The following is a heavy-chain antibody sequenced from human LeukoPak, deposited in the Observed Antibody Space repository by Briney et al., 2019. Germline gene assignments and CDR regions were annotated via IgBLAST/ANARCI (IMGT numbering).Heavy chain of an antibody. CDR1: GYTFTSYG. CDR2: ISAYNGNT. V-gene: IGHV1-18*01. J-gene: IGHJ4*02. D-gene: IGHD1-20*01. CDR3: ARDRINWNPYYFDY. Sequence: GASVKVSCKASGYTFTSYGISWVRQAPGQGLEWMGWISAYNGNTNYAQKLQGRVTMTTDTSTSTAYMELRSLRSDDTAVYYCARDRINWNPYYFDYWGQGTLVTVSS.